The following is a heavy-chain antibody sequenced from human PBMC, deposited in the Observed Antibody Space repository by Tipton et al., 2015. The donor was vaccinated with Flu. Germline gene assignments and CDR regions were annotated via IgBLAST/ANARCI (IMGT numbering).Heavy chain of an antibody. Sequence: TLSLTCSVSGGSISSYYWSWIRQSPGKGLEWIGYISYSGSTNYNPSLKSRVTISIDTSKNQFYLRLSSVTAADTAVYYCARGATRRPFSGYDYTGYWGQGTLVTVSS. CDR1: GGSISSYY. CDR3: ARGATRRPFSGYDYTGY. D-gene: IGHD5-12*01. J-gene: IGHJ4*02. CDR2: ISYSGST. V-gene: IGHV4-59*12.